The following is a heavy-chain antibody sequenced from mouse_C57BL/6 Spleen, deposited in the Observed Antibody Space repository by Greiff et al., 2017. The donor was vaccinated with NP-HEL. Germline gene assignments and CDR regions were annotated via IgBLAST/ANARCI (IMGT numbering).Heavy chain of an antibody. CDR3: ARYEGYYGYFDY. V-gene: IGHV1-64*01. CDR2: IHPNSGST. Sequence: QVQLKQPGAELVKPGASVKLSCKASGYTFTSYWMHWVKQRPGQGLEWIGMIHPNSGSTNYNEKFKSKATLTVDKSSSTAYMQLSSLTSEDSAVYYCARYEGYYGYFDYWGKGTTLTVSS. D-gene: IGHD2-3*01. CDR1: GYTFTSYW. J-gene: IGHJ2*01.